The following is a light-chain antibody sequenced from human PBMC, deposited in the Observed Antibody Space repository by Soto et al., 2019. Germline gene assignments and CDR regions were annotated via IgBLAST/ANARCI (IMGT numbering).Light chain of an antibody. Sequence: EIVLTQSPATRSSFPGDRVTLSCMASQYINTRLAWYQHRPGQAPRLLIYQTSIRAAGIPARFSASGSGTDFTLTISDVQPEDFAVYYCQQYNNWPPITFGQGTRLEIK. V-gene: IGKV3-11*01. CDR2: QTS. CDR1: QYINTR. J-gene: IGKJ5*01. CDR3: QQYNNWPPIT.